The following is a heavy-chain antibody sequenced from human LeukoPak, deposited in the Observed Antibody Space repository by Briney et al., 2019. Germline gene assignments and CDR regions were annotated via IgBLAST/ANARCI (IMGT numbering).Heavy chain of an antibody. CDR1: GGSISSSSYY. CDR2: IYYSGST. CDR3: ARVRITMIVPEYFDF. V-gene: IGHV4-39*07. D-gene: IGHD3-22*01. J-gene: IGHJ4*02. Sequence: PSETPSLTCTVSGGSISSSSYYWGWIRQPPGKGLEWIGSIYYSGSTYYNPSLKSRVTISVDTSKNQFSLKLNSVTAADTAVYYCARVRITMIVPEYFDFWGQGTLVTVSS.